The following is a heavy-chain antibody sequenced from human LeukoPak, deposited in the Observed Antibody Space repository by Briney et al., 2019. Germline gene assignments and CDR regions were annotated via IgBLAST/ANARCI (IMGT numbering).Heavy chain of an antibody. CDR2: IEQHGNEK. V-gene: IGHV3-7*04. Sequence: GESLTLSCSASGFTFSSYCMNWVRQAPGKGLEWVANIEQHGNEKYYIDSVKGRFTISRDNAKNSLYLEMNSLRAEDTAVYYCAGGDYYGSGSARSHWFDPWGQGTLVTVSS. CDR3: AGGDYYGSGSARSHWFDP. CDR1: GFTFSSYC. D-gene: IGHD3-10*01. J-gene: IGHJ5*02.